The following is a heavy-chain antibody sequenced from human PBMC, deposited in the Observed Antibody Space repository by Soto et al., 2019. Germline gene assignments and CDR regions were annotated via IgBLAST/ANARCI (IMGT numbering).Heavy chain of an antibody. CDR1: SASFSTCY. D-gene: IGHD3-16*01. CDR3: ASVTFGVVVLVP. V-gene: IGHV4-59*01. Sequence: SWTLSHPSTGSSASFSTCYWSWIRQPPGKGMEGIGYIYFNGKTNYNPSLKRRVTISIDTSKKQISLTLTSVPDADTAVHYCASVTFGVVVLVPWCQG. J-gene: IGHJ5*02. CDR2: IYFNGKT.